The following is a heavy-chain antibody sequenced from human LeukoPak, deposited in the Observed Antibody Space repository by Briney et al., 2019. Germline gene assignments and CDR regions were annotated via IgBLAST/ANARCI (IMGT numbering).Heavy chain of an antibody. CDR2: IYYSGST. D-gene: IGHD2-2*01. V-gene: IGHV4-30-4*01. CDR1: GRSISSGDYY. CDR3: ARVNIVVVPAANWFDP. Sequence: SETLSLTRTVSGRSISSGDYYWSWIRQPPGKGLEWIGYIYYSGSTYYNPSLKSRVTISVDTSKNQFSLKLSSVTAADTAVYYDARVNIVVVPAANWFDPWGQGTLVTVSS. J-gene: IGHJ5*02.